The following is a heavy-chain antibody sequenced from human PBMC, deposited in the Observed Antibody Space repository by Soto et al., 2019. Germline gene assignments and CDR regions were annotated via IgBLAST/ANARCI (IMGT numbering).Heavy chain of an antibody. CDR3: ARVAPDRNYYYGMDV. CDR1: GFTFSSYS. Sequence: PGGSLRLSCAASGFTFSSYSMNWVRQAPGKGLEWASSISSSSSYIYYADSVKGRFTISRDNAKNSLYLQMNSLRAEDTAVYYCARVAPDRNYYYGMDVWGQGTTVTVSS. J-gene: IGHJ6*02. V-gene: IGHV3-21*01. CDR2: ISSSSSYI.